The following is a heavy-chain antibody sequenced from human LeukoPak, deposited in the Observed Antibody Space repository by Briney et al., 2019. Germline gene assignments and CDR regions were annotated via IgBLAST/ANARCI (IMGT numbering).Heavy chain of an antibody. CDR1: GFTFSDYW. V-gene: IGHV3-7*05. D-gene: IGHD2-15*01. Sequence: GGSLRLSCAASGFTFSDYWMSWVRQGPGKGLEWVARIKEDGSEKDYVDSVKGQFTISRGNAKNSLYLQMNSLRAEDTAVYYCARLVVAIIAGLDVWGQGTTVTVSS. CDR3: ARLVVAIIAGLDV. J-gene: IGHJ6*02. CDR2: IKEDGSEK.